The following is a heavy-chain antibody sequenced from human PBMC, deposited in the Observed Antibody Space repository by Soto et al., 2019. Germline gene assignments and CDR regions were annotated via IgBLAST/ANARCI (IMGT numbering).Heavy chain of an antibody. J-gene: IGHJ4*02. CDR1: GGYISSTSYY. Sequence: PLETLSLTCSVSGGYISSTSYYWGWIRQPPGKGLEWVGSIYYSGTTYYNPSLKSRVTISVDTSKNQFSLKLSSVTAADTAVYYCARHVDILTGYYRGLPFDYWGQGTLVTVSS. CDR3: ARHVDILTGYYRGLPFDY. D-gene: IGHD3-9*01. CDR2: IYYSGTT. V-gene: IGHV4-39*01.